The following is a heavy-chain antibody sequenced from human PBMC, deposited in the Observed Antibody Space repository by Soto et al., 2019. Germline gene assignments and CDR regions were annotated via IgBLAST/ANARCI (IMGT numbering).Heavy chain of an antibody. J-gene: IGHJ6*02. Sequence: GGSLRLSCAASGFTFSSYGMHWVRQAPGKGLEWVAVIWYDGSNKYYADSVKGRFTISRDNSKNTLYLQMNSLRAEDTAVYYCARVGDYYGSGSYSTDYYYYYGMDVWGQGTTVTVSS. CDR3: ARVGDYYGSGSYSTDYYYYYGMDV. CDR1: GFTFSSYG. D-gene: IGHD3-10*01. V-gene: IGHV3-33*01. CDR2: IWYDGSNK.